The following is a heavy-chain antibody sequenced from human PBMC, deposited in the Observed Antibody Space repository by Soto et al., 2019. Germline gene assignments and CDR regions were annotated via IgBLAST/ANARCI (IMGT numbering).Heavy chain of an antibody. D-gene: IGHD5-18*01. V-gene: IGHV4-34*01. Sequence: PSETLSLTCAVYGGSFSGYYWSWIRQPPGKGLEWIGEINHSGSTNYNPSLTSRVTISVDTSKNQFSLKLSSVTAADTAVYYCARGIWIRGYYYYGMDVWGQGTTVTVS. J-gene: IGHJ6*02. CDR1: GGSFSGYY. CDR2: INHSGST. CDR3: ARGIWIRGYYYYGMDV.